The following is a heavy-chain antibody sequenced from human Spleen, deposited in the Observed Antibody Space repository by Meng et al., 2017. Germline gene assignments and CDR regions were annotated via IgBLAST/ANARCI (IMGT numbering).Heavy chain of an antibody. CDR3: AREASGDRWYFDI. V-gene: IGHV4-59*12. D-gene: IGHD1-26*01. J-gene: IGHJ2*01. CDR2: INHSGGT. CDR1: GGSISNYY. Sequence: QVHVQGSGPGLVKPSGTLSLTCTVSGGSISNYYWSWIRKPAGKGLEWIGDINHSGGTNYNPSLKSRVTISVDTSKNQFSLKLTSVTAADTAVYYCAREASGDRWYFDIWGRGTLVTVSS.